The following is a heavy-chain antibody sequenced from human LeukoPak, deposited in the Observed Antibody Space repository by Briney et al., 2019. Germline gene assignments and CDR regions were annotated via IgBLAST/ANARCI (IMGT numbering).Heavy chain of an antibody. J-gene: IGHJ4*02. D-gene: IGHD1-26*01. CDR2: ISGSGGST. CDR3: AKDEVGATGGFDY. V-gene: IGHV3-23*01. CDR1: GFTFSSYS. Sequence: GSLRLSCAASGFTFSSYSMSWVRQAPGKGLEWVSAISGSGGSTYYADSVKGRFTISRDNSKNTLYLQMNSLRAEDTAVYYCAKDEVGATGGFDYWGQGTLVTVSS.